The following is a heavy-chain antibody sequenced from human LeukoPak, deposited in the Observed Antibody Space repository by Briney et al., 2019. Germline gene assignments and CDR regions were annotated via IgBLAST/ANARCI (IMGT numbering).Heavy chain of an antibody. Sequence: PGGSLRLSCSGSGVSFSGHWMQWVRQAPGKGLECVATIKYDGGEKYYVDSVKGRFTISRDDAKNSLYLQIKSLRAEDTAVYYCARATSFDYWGQGTLVTVSS. CDR1: GVSFSGHW. CDR2: IKYDGGEK. J-gene: IGHJ4*02. V-gene: IGHV3-7*02. CDR3: ARATSFDY.